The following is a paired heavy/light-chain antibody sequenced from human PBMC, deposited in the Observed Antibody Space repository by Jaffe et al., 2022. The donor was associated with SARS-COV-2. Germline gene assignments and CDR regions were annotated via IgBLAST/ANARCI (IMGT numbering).Light chain of an antibody. J-gene: IGKJ4*01. CDR2: WAS. Sequence: DIVMTQSPDSLAVSLGERATINCKSSQSVLYSSNNKNYLAWYQQKPGQPPKLLIYWASTRESGVPDRFSGSGSGTDFTLTISSLQAEDVAVYYCQQYYSTPRTFGGGTKVEIK. V-gene: IGKV4-1*01. CDR1: QSVLYSSNNKNY. CDR3: QQYYSTPRT.
Heavy chain of an antibody. CDR1: GFTFSSYS. V-gene: IGHV3-21*01. D-gene: IGHD3-3*01. Sequence: EVQLVESGGGLVKPGGSLRLSCAASGFTFSSYSMNWVRQAPGKGLEWVSSISSSSSYIYYADSVKGRFTISRDNAKNSLYLQMNSLRAEDTAVYYCARDSGVGLRFLEWSPYGMDVWGQGTTVTVSS. CDR3: ARDSGVGLRFLEWSPYGMDV. CDR2: ISSSSSYI. J-gene: IGHJ6*02.